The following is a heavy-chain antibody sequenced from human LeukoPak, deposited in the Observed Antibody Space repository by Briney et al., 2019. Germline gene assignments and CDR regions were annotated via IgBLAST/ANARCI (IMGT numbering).Heavy chain of an antibody. D-gene: IGHD3-10*01. J-gene: IGHJ4*02. Sequence: PGGSLRLSCAASGFNLNTYWMHWFGQTPGRGLVWVARISSDGTSTDYSDFVEGRFTISRDNAKNTLYLQMNSLRVDDTAVYYCVRVTLIREGFDLWGQGTLVTVSS. V-gene: IGHV3-74*01. CDR2: ISSDGTST. CDR3: VRVTLIREGFDL. CDR1: GFNLNTYW.